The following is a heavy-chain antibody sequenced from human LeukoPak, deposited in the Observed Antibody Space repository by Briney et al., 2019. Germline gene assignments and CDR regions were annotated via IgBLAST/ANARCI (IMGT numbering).Heavy chain of an antibody. V-gene: IGHV3-74*01. Sequence: GGSLRLSCAASGFTFSSYWMHWVRHAQGKGLVWVSRINRDGSSTNYEDSVKGRFTISRDNAMNTLYLQMNSLRAEDTAVYYCARDPHTAMALYYFDYWGQGTLVTVSS. D-gene: IGHD5-18*01. CDR1: GFTFSSYW. CDR2: INRDGSST. J-gene: IGHJ4*02. CDR3: ARDPHTAMALYYFDY.